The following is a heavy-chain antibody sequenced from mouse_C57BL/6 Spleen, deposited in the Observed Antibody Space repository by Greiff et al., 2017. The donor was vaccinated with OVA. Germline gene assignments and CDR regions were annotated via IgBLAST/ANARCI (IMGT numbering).Heavy chain of an antibody. V-gene: IGHV5-6*01. CDR1: GFTFSSYG. Sequence: EVKLVESGGDLVKPGGSLKLSCAASGFTFSSYGMSWVRQTPDKRLEWVATISSGGSYTYYPDSVKGRFTISRDNAKNTLYLQMSSLKSEDTAMYYCARQGLLDAMDYWGQGTSVTVSS. D-gene: IGHD2-3*01. CDR2: ISSGGSYT. CDR3: ARQGLLDAMDY. J-gene: IGHJ4*01.